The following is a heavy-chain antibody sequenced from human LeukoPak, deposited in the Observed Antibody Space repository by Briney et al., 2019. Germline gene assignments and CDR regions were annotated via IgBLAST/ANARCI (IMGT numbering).Heavy chain of an antibody. CDR2: IYYSGST. V-gene: IGHV4-59*01. D-gene: IGHD4-11*01. Sequence: SETLPLTCTVSGGSISSYYWSWIRQPPGKGLEWIGYIYYSGSTNYNPSLKSRVTISVDTSKNQFSLKLSSVTAADTAVYYCARERRDSNWALPRYFDLWGRGTLVTVSS. CDR3: ARERRDSNWALPRYFDL. CDR1: GGSISSYY. J-gene: IGHJ2*01.